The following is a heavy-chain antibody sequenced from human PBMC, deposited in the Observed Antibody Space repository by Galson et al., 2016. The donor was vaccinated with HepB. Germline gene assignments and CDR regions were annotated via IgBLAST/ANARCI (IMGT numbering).Heavy chain of an antibody. CDR3: ARYDKWQLLLNAFDV. D-gene: IGHD1-26*01. CDR1: GDSISSRTYY. V-gene: IGHV4-39*01. J-gene: IGHJ3*01. CDR2: IYSSGST. Sequence: SETLSLTCTVSGDSISSRTYYWGWLRQHPGKGLEWIGNIYSSGSTDYNPSLKSRVTLTVDTSKNQFSLKVRSVTADDTALYYCARYDKWQLLLNAFDVWGQGTMVTVSS.